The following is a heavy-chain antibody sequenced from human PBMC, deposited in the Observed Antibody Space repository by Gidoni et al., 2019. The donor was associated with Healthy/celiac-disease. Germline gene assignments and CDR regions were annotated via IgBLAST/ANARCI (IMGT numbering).Heavy chain of an antibody. CDR3: ARGGRGYSYGGVDY. Sequence: QVQLQQWGAGLLKPSETLSLTCAVYGGSFSGYYWSWIRQPPGKGLEWIGEINHSGSTNYNPSLKSRVTISVDTSKNQFSLKLSSVTAADTAVYYCARGGRGYSYGGVDYWGQGTLVTVCS. CDR2: INHSGST. V-gene: IGHV4-34*01. D-gene: IGHD5-18*01. J-gene: IGHJ4*02. CDR1: GGSFSGYY.